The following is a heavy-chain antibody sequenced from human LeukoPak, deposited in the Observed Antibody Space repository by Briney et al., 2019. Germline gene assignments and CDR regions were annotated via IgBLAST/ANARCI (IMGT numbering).Heavy chain of an antibody. V-gene: IGHV1-46*01. CDR1: GYTFTSYY. CDR2: INPSGGST. D-gene: IGHD3-10*01. Sequence: ASVKVSCKASGYTFTSYYIHWVRQAPGQGLEWMGIINPSGGSTNYAQKFQGRVTMTRDTSTSTVYMELNSLRSEDTAIYYCARAEYYFGSGSHFDSWGQGTLVTVSS. J-gene: IGHJ4*02. CDR3: ARAEYYFGSGSHFDS.